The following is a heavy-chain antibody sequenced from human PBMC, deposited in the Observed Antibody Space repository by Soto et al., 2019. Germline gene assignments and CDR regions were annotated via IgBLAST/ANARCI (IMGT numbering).Heavy chain of an antibody. CDR1: GFTFRSYA. Sequence: SGFTFRSYAISWVRQAPGKGLEWVSAISGSGGSTYYADSVKGRFTISRDNSKNTLYLQMNSLRAEDTAVYYCAKSDLKYYYDSSGYSPVGDYWGQGTLVTSPQ. CDR3: AKSDLKYYYDSSGYSPVGDY. J-gene: IGHJ4*02. V-gene: IGHV3-23*01. CDR2: ISGSGGST. D-gene: IGHD3-22*01.